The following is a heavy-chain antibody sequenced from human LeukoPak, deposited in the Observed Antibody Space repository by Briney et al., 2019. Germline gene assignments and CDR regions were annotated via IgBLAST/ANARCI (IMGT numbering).Heavy chain of an antibody. J-gene: IGHJ4*02. Sequence: GGSLRLSCAASGFTFDDYAMHWVRQAPGKGLEWVSGISWNSGSIGYADSVKGRFTISRDNAKNSLYLQMNSLRAEDTALYYCAKDISYGGIYYFDYWGQGTLVTVSS. CDR2: ISWNSGSI. D-gene: IGHD4-17*01. V-gene: IGHV3-9*01. CDR3: AKDISYGGIYYFDY. CDR1: GFTFDDYA.